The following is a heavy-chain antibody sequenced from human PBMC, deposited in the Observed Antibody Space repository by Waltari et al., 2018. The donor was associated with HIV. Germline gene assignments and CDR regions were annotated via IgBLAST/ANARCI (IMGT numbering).Heavy chain of an antibody. Sequence: EEQLVESGGGLVQPGRSLRLSCAASGFTFDKYAFHWVRQVPGKGLEWVSGISWNSGSILYAASVKGRFTISRDNAENSLYLQMNSLEAEDSALYYCARDRGSGNGWNYYGMDVWGQGATVTVSS. D-gene: IGHD3-10*01. CDR3: ARDRGSGNGWNYYGMDV. CDR1: GFTFDKYA. CDR2: ISWNSGSI. V-gene: IGHV3-9*01. J-gene: IGHJ6*02.